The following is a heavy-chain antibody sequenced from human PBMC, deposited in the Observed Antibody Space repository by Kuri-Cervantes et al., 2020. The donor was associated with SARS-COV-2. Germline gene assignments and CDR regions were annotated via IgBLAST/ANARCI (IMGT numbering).Heavy chain of an antibody. D-gene: IGHD3-16*01. Sequence: GSLRLSCAVSGYSISSGYYWGWIRQPPGKGLEWIGSIYHSGSTYYNPSLKSRVTISVDTSKNQFSLKLSSVTAADTAVYQCARRTVGHFDLWGRGTLVTVSS. CDR2: IYHSGST. V-gene: IGHV4-38-2*01. J-gene: IGHJ2*01. CDR1: GYSISSGYY. CDR3: ARRTVGHFDL.